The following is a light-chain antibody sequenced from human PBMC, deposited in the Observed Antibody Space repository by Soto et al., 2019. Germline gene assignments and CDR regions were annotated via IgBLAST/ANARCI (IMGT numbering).Light chain of an antibody. CDR2: EVS. V-gene: IGLV2-14*01. Sequence: QSALTQPASVSGSPGQSITISCTGTSSDVGGYNYVSWYQQHPGKAPKLMISEVSNRPSGVSNRFSGSKSGNTASLTISGVQAEDEADYYCISYTSGSTLYVFGTGTKLTVL. CDR1: SSDVGGYNY. CDR3: ISYTSGSTLYV. J-gene: IGLJ1*01.